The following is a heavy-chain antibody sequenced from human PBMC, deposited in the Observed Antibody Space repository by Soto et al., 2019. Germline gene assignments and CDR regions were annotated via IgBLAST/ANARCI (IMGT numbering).Heavy chain of an antibody. V-gene: IGHV3-33*01. J-gene: IGHJ4*02. Sequence: PGGSLRLSCAASGFTFSSYGMHWVRQAPGKGLEWVAVIWYDGINKYYADSVKGRFTISRDNSKNTLYLQMNSLRAEDTAVYYCARGSTVSKYYFDYWGQGTPVTVSS. CDR1: GFTFSSYG. CDR2: IWYDGINK. D-gene: IGHD4-17*01. CDR3: ARGSTVSKYYFDY.